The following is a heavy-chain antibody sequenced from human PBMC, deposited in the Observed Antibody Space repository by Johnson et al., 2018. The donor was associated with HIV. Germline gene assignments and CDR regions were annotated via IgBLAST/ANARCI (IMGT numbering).Heavy chain of an antibody. Sequence: EVQLVESGGGLVQPGGSLRLSCAASGFTVSRNYMNCVRQAPGKGLEWVSVIYSGGSTYYADSVKGRFTISRDSSKNTLYLQMNSLRAEDTAMYYCARSPGEADAFDIWGQGTMVTVSS. V-gene: IGHV3-66*02. D-gene: IGHD3-10*01. CDR3: ARSPGEADAFDI. J-gene: IGHJ3*02. CDR2: IYSGGST. CDR1: GFTVSRNY.